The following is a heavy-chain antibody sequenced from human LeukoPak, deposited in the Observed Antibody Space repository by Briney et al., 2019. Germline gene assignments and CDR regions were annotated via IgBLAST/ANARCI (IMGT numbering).Heavy chain of an antibody. D-gene: IGHD4-17*01. V-gene: IGHV1-69*13. CDR3: ARDGVYGDYEVGVFDY. CDR2: IIPIFGTA. Sequence: SVKVSCKASGGTFSSYAISWVRQAPGQGLEWMGGIIPIFGTANYAQKFQGRVTITADESTSTAYMGLSSLRSEDTAVYYRARDGVYGDYEVGVFDYWGQGTLVTVSS. CDR1: GGTFSSYA. J-gene: IGHJ4*02.